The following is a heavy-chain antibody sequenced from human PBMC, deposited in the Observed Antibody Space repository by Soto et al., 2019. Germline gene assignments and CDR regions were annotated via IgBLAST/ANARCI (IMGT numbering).Heavy chain of an antibody. Sequence: QVQLQXSGPGLVKPXXTLSLTCTVXGGFISSGDYYWSWIRQPPGKGVEWIGYIYYSGSTYYNPSLQSRVTISVDTSTNQFYRKLSSVTAAATAVYYCARENYYGSGSYYIPYFDYWGQGTLVTVSS. V-gene: IGHV4-30-4*01. CDR2: IYYSGST. CDR3: ARENYYGSGSYYIPYFDY. D-gene: IGHD3-10*01. CDR1: GGFISSGDYY. J-gene: IGHJ4*02.